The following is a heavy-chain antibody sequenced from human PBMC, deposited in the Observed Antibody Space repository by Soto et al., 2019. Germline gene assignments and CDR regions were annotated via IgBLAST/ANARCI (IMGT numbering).Heavy chain of an antibody. D-gene: IGHD3-16*01. V-gene: IGHV4-59*08. CDR1: GGSISSYY. J-gene: IGHJ4*02. CDR3: ARRVGVWGWDIYYFDY. Sequence: QVQLQESGPGLVKPSETLSLTCTVSGGSISSYYWSWIRQPPGKGLEWIGYIYYSGSTNYNPSLRSRVPISVDTSKNQFSLKLSSVTAADTAVYYCARRVGVWGWDIYYFDYWGQGTLVTVSS. CDR2: IYYSGST.